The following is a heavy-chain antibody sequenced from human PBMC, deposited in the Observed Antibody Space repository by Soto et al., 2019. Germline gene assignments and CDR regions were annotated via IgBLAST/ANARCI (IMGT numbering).Heavy chain of an antibody. D-gene: IGHD3-22*01. CDR2: IYWDDDK. J-gene: IGHJ4*02. Sequence: QITLKESGHTLVKPTQTLTLTCTFSGFSLSTSGVGVGWIRQPPGKALAWLALIYWDDDKRYSPSLKSRLTLTKDTSKNQVVLTMTNMDPVDTATYYCAHRLLGPYYYDSSGYSHYFDYWGQGTLVTVSS. V-gene: IGHV2-5*02. CDR3: AHRLLGPYYYDSSGYSHYFDY. CDR1: GFSLSTSGVG.